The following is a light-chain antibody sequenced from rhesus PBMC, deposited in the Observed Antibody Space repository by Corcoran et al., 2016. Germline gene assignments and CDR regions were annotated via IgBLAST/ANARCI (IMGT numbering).Light chain of an antibody. J-gene: IGLJ6*01. CDR3: SSYAGSNTDV. Sequence: QAALTQPRSVSGSPGQSVTISCTGTSSDIGGYNYASWYQQHPGTAPKLMIYEVSKRPSGVSDRFSGSKSGNTASLTISGLQAEDAADYYCSSYAGSNTDVFGSGTKLTVL. CDR1: SSDIGGYNY. CDR2: EVS. V-gene: IGLV2-32*02.